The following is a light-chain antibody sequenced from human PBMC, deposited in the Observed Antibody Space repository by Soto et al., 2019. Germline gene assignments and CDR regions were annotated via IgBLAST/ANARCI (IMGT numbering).Light chain of an antibody. V-gene: IGKV1-5*03. CDR3: QQYNGYPWT. CDR1: QSLNDW. Sequence: DIQVPQSPSTLSASVGDRVTITCRASQSLNDWLAWYQQKPGKAPKLLIYKASGLESGVPSRFSGSGSGTAFTLTISSLQPDDFATYYCQQYNGYPWTFGQGTKVEIK. J-gene: IGKJ1*01. CDR2: KAS.